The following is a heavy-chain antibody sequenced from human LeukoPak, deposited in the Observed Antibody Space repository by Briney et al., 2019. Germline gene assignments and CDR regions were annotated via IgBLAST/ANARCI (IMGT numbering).Heavy chain of an antibody. Sequence: PSETLSLTCAVYGGSFSGYYWSWIRQPPGKGLEWIGRIYTSGSTNYNPSLKSRVTMSVDTSKNQFSLKLSSVTAADTAVYYCASGGSYYDYVWGSYRDNYYFDYWGQGTLVTVSS. D-gene: IGHD3-16*02. CDR2: IYTSGST. CDR1: GGSFSGYY. CDR3: ASGGSYYDYVWGSYRDNYYFDY. J-gene: IGHJ4*02. V-gene: IGHV4-59*10.